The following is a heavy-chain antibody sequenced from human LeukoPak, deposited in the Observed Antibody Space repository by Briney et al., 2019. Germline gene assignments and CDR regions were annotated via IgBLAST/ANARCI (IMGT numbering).Heavy chain of an antibody. CDR3: AKGTYDYSSDY. V-gene: IGHV3-30*18. Sequence: GGSLRLSCAASGFTFSSYGMHWVRQAPGKGLEWVAVVSYDGSNKYYADSVKGRFTISRDNSKNTLYLQMNSLRAEDTAVYYCAKGTYDYSSDYWGQGTLVTVSS. CDR2: VSYDGSNK. D-gene: IGHD4-11*01. CDR1: GFTFSSYG. J-gene: IGHJ4*02.